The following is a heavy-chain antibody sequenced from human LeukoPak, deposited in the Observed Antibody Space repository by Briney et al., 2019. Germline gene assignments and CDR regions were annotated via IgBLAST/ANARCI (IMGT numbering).Heavy chain of an antibody. CDR2: INYSGNT. D-gene: IGHD1-26*01. CDR3: ARDQGWELRYFDL. J-gene: IGHJ2*01. CDR1: GASISSSY. Sequence: SETLSLTCAVSGASISSSYWSWLRQPPGKGLEWIGYINYSGNTKYNPSLKSRVTISVDTSKNQFSLKLSSVTAADTAVYYCARDQGWELRYFDLWGRGTLVTVSS. V-gene: IGHV4-59*01.